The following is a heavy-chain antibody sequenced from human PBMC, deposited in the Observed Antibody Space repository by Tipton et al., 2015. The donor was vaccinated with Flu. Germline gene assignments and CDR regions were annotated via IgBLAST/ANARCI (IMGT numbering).Heavy chain of an antibody. D-gene: IGHD4-11*01. J-gene: IGHJ5*01. CDR1: GDSISSGNYY. CDR3: ARRDFSNYVSDPKNWFDS. CDR2: IHRYGTT. V-gene: IGHV4-39*01. Sequence: LRLSCTVSGDSISSGNYYWSWIRQPPGKGLEWIATIHRYGTTYYNPSLKSRVTISIDTSKNQFSLEMRSVTAADMAVYYCARRDFSNYVSDPKNWFDSWGQGVLVSVSS.